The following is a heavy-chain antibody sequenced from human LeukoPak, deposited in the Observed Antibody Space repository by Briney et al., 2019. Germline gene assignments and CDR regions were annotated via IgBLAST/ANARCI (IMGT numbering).Heavy chain of an antibody. CDR1: GFTFSSYA. V-gene: IGHV3-30-3*01. D-gene: IGHD6-19*01. CDR2: ISYDGSNK. Sequence: GGSLRLSCAASGFTFSSYAMHWVRQAPGKGLEWVAVISYDGSNKYYADSVKGRFTISRDNSKNTLYLQMNSLTTEDTAVYHCAKDLYGSDWYNYFDPWGQGALVTVSS. CDR3: AKDLYGSDWYNYFDP. J-gene: IGHJ5*02.